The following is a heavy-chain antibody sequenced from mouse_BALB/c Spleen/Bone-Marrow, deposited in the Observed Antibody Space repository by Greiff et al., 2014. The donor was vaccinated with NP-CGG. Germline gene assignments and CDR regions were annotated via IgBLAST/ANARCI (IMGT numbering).Heavy chain of an antibody. Sequence: EVQRVESGAELVKPGASVKLSCTASGFNIKDTYMHWVKQRPEQGLEWIGRIDPANGNAKYDPKFQGKATITADTSSNTAYLQLSSLTSEDTAVYYCARYRLGTYFDSWGQGTTLTVSS. V-gene: IGHV14-3*02. CDR2: IDPANGNA. CDR3: ARYRLGTYFDS. J-gene: IGHJ2*01. CDR1: GFNIKDTY. D-gene: IGHD2-14*01.